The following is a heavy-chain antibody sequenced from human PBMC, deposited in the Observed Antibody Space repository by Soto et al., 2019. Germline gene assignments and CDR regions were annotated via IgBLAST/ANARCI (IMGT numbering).Heavy chain of an antibody. CDR3: ARDGAVTDAFDI. J-gene: IGHJ3*02. CDR2: ISSSSSYM. V-gene: IGHV3-21*01. Sequence: PGGSLRLSCAASGFTFSSYSMNWVRQAPGKGLEWVSSISSSSSYMYYADSVKGRFTISRDNAKNSLYLQMNSLRAEDTAVYYCARDGAVTDAFDIWGQGTMVTVSS. D-gene: IGHD4-17*01. CDR1: GFTFSSYS.